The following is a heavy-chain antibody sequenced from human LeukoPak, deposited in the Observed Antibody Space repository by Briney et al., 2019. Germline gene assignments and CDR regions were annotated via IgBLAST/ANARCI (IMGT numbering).Heavy chain of an antibody. V-gene: IGHV3-20*04. CDR1: GFTFDDYG. CDR3: ARDESGYDYWDYYHYYYMDV. CDR2: INWNGGST. J-gene: IGHJ6*03. Sequence: GGPLRLSCAASGFTFDDYGMSWVRQAPGKGLGWVSGINWNGGSTGYADSVKGRFTISRDNAKNSLYLQMNSLRAEDTALYYCARDESGYDYWDYYHYYYMDVWGKGTTVTVSS. D-gene: IGHD5-12*01.